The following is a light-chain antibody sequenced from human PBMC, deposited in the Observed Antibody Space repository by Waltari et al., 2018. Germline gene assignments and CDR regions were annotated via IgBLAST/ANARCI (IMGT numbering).Light chain of an antibody. CDR3: QHYNLYSET. J-gene: IGKJ1*01. V-gene: IGKV1-5*03. CDR1: QRISSW. Sequence: DIQMTQSPSTLSASVGDRVTITCRASQRISSWLAWYQQKPGKAPKLLIYKASSLESGVPSRFSGSGSGTEFTLTISSLQPDDFATYYCQHYNLYSETFGQGTKVEIK. CDR2: KAS.